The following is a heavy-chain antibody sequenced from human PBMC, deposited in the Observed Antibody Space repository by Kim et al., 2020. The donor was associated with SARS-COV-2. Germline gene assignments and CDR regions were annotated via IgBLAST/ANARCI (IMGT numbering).Heavy chain of an antibody. Sequence: GGSLRLSCAASGFTFSSYSMNWVRQAPGKGLEWVSSISSSSSYIYYADSVKGRFTISRDNAKNSLYLQMNSLRAEDTAVYYCARDLDVVVTAMREYYYYGMDVWGQGTTVTVSS. CDR3: ARDLDVVVTAMREYYYYGMDV. D-gene: IGHD2-21*02. CDR2: ISSSSSYI. CDR1: GFTFSSYS. J-gene: IGHJ6*02. V-gene: IGHV3-21*01.